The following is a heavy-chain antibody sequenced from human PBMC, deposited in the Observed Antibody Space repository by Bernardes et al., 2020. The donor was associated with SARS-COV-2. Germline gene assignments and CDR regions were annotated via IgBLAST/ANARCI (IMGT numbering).Heavy chain of an antibody. CDR1: GFTFSSYE. V-gene: IGHV3-48*03. CDR3: ARDPGIAVAGTNSDY. J-gene: IGHJ4*02. CDR2: ISSGGSTI. D-gene: IGHD6-19*01. Sequence: GGSLRLSRAASGFTFSSYEMNWVRQAPGKGLEWVSYISSGGSTIYYADSVKGRFTISRDNAKNSLYLQMNSLRTEDTAVYYCARDPGIAVAGTNSDYWGQGTLVTVSS.